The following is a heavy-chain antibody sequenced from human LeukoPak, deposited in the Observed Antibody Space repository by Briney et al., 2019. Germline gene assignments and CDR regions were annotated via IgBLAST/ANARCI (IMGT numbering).Heavy chain of an antibody. D-gene: IGHD2-15*01. J-gene: IGHJ4*02. CDR2: LSSGGINR. CDR3: ARDHAGSGRAFDN. V-gene: IGHV3-30*03. CDR1: GFTFSNYG. Sequence: GGSLRLSCAVSGFTFSNYGVHWVRQAAGKVLEWVALLSSGGINRHYADSVKGRFIISRDNSMNTLQLQMNSLRVEDTAVYYCARDHAGSGRAFDNWGQGTLVTVSS.